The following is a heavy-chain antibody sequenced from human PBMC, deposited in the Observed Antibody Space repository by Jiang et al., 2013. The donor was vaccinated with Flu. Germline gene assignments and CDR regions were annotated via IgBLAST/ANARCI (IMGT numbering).Heavy chain of an antibody. CDR3: AARPYGVVHPKGEVDY. V-gene: IGHV4-59*08. J-gene: IGHJ4*02. CDR1: SISSYY. D-gene: IGHD3-3*01. Sequence: SISSYYWSWIRQPPGKGLEWIGYIYYSGSTNYNPSLKSRVPISVDTSKNQFSLKLSSVTAADTAVYYCAARPYGVVHPKGEVDYWGQGTLVTVSS. CDR2: IYYSGST.